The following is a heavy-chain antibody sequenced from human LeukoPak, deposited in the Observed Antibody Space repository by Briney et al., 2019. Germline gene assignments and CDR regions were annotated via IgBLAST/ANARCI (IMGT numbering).Heavy chain of an antibody. CDR1: GGSISSYY. D-gene: IGHD2-15*01. J-gene: IGHJ4*02. CDR2: FHYSGST. Sequence: PSETLSLTCTVSGGSISSYYWSWIRQPPGKGLEWIGYFHYSGSTNYNPSLKSRVTISVDTSKNQFSLKVSSVTAADTAVYYCGRDSGGTVDSWGQGTLVTVSS. CDR3: GRDSGGTVDS. V-gene: IGHV4-59*01.